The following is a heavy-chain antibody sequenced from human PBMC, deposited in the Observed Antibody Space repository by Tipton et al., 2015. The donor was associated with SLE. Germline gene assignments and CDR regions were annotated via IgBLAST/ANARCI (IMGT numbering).Heavy chain of an antibody. CDR1: GYSINSGYY. CDR3: AREFLNPVTTVHYYFDL. J-gene: IGHJ2*01. D-gene: IGHD4-11*01. V-gene: IGHV4-38-2*02. Sequence: GLVKPSETLSLTCVVSGYSINSGYYWGWIRQSPGKGLEWIGSIWHSGTTNYNPSLKSRVTMSVDTSKNHFSLKLISVTAADTAVYYCAREFLNPVTTVHYYFDLWGRGTLVTVSS. CDR2: IWHSGTT.